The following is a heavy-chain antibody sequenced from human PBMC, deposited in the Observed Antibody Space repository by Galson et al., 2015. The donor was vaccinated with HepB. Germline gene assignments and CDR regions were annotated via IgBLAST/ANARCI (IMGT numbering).Heavy chain of an antibody. V-gene: IGHV3-11*03. CDR1: GFTFSDYY. CDR3: AKLTKSDSSGWYGLGWVDY. J-gene: IGHJ4*02. D-gene: IGHD6-19*01. Sequence: SLRLSCAASGFTFSDYYMSWIRQAPGKGLEWVSYISSSSSYTNYADSVKGRFTISRDNAKNSLYLQMNSLRAEDTAVYYCAKLTKSDSSGWYGLGWVDYWGQGTLVTVSS. CDR2: ISSSSSYT.